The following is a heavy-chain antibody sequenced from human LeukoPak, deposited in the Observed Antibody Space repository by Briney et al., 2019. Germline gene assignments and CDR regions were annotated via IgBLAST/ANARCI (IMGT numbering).Heavy chain of an antibody. Sequence: SETLSLTCAVYGGSFSGYYWSWIRQPPGKGLEWIGEINHSGSTNYNPSLESRVTISVDTSKNQFSLKLSSVTAADTAVYYCARGKRNIVVVVAARTNNWFDPWGQGTLVTVSS. D-gene: IGHD2-15*01. V-gene: IGHV4-34*01. J-gene: IGHJ5*02. CDR3: ARGKRNIVVVVAARTNNWFDP. CDR2: INHSGST. CDR1: GGSFSGYY.